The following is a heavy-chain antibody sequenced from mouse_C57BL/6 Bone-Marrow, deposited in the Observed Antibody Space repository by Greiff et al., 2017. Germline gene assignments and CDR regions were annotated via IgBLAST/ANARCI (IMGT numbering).Heavy chain of an antibody. CDR1: GYSFTDYN. Sequence: VHVKQSGPELVKPGASVKISCKASGYSFTDYNMNWVKQSNGKSLEWIGVINPNYGTTSYNQKFKGKATLTVDQSSSTDYMQLNSLTSENSAVYYCARGYDYDYAMDYWGQGTSVTVSS. V-gene: IGHV1-39*01. CDR2: INPNYGTT. CDR3: ARGYDYDYAMDY. D-gene: IGHD2-4*01. J-gene: IGHJ4*01.